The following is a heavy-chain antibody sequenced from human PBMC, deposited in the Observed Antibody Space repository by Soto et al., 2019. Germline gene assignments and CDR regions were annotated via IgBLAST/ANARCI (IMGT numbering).Heavy chain of an antibody. V-gene: IGHV4-61*01. CDR2: VYDSGSF. CDR1: GGSVSSGSYY. Sequence: SETLSLTCTVSGGSVSSGSYYWTWIRQTPGKGLEWIGYVYDSGSFNYNPSLKSRVTISVDTPKNQFSLRLKSVTAADTAVYYCARGDYALVYWGQGTLVTAP. J-gene: IGHJ4*02. CDR3: ARGDYALVY. D-gene: IGHD3-16*01.